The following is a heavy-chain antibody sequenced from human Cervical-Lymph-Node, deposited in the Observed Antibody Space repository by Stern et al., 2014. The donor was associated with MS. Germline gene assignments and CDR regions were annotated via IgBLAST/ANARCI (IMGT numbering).Heavy chain of an antibody. V-gene: IGHV1-3*04. CDR3: ARDFTGSNNLFQS. Sequence: QLVQSGAEVKKPGASVKVSCKASGSTFTNYTLHWVRQAPGQRFEWMGWINTGNGKTKYSQKFQARVTITRDTSASTGYMELNSLRSEDTAVYYCARDFTGSNNLFQSWGQGTLVTVSS. CDR2: INTGNGKT. J-gene: IGHJ4*02. CDR1: GSTFTNYT. D-gene: IGHD2-8*02.